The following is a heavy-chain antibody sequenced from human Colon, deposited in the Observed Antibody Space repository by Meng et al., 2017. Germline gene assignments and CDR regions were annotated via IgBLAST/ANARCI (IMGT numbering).Heavy chain of an antibody. CDR3: ARDFHSTMTVFDS. J-gene: IGHJ4*02. CDR1: GCSMTNDNL. D-gene: IGHD3-22*01. CDR2: IFHAGNT. Sequence: QVQLTGAGPGLVKPSGNLSLTSALSGCSMTNDNLWSWVRQPPGKGLEWIGEIFHAGNTNYNPSLKSRVTMSLDKSKNQFSLTLTSVTAADTAVYYCARDFHSTMTVFDSWGQGTLVTVSS. V-gene: IGHV4-4*02.